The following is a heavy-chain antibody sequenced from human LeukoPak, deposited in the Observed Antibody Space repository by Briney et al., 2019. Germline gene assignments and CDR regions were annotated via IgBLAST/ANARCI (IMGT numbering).Heavy chain of an antibody. CDR1: GGTFSSYA. V-gene: IGHV1-69*05. CDR2: IIPIFGTA. J-gene: IGHJ4*02. CDR3: ARSARYCSSTSCYLSPFDY. Sequence: SVKVSCKASGGTFSSYAISWVRQAPGQGLEWMGGIIPIFGTANYAQKFQGRVTITTDESTSTAYMELSSLRSEDTAVYYCARSARYCSSTSCYLSPFDYWGQGTLVTVSS. D-gene: IGHD2-2*01.